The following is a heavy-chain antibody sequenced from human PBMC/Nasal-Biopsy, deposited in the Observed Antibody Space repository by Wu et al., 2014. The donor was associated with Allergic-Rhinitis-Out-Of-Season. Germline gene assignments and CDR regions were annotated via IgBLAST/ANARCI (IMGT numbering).Heavy chain of an antibody. J-gene: IGHJ4*02. CDR2: ITAYNGNT. Sequence: EWMGWITAYNGNTDNSPKFQDRLTLTTDTSTNTAYMELRSLRSDDTAIYYCAKMSRLAVGHFDYWGQGTLVTVSS. V-gene: IGHV1-18*01. D-gene: IGHD6-19*01. CDR3: AKMSRLAVGHFDY.